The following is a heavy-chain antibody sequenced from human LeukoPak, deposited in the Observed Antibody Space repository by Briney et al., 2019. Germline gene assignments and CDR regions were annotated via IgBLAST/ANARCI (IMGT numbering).Heavy chain of an antibody. Sequence: GGSLRLSCAASGFTFSSYGMHWVRQAPGKGLEWVAVISYDGSNKYYADSVKGRFTISRDNSKNTLYLQMNSLRAEDTAVYYCAKDRAPRDSGYDGDFDYWGQGTLVTVSS. D-gene: IGHD5-12*01. V-gene: IGHV3-30*18. J-gene: IGHJ4*02. CDR1: GFTFSSYG. CDR2: ISYDGSNK. CDR3: AKDRAPRDSGYDGDFDY.